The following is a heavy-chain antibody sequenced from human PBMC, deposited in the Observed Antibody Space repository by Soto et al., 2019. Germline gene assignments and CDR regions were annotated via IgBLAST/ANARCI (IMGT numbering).Heavy chain of an antibody. V-gene: IGHV3-30-3*01. CDR1: GFTFPNYV. Sequence: QVQLVESGGGVVQPGRSLRLSCAASGFTFPNYVMHWVRQAPGKGLWWLAVISFAGTNKYYPDSVKGRFTISRYNSKNTLTLELDSLTTKDTAIYYCAREGSAVVYYGLDVWGQGTPVTVSP. D-gene: IGHD2-21*01. J-gene: IGHJ6*01. CDR2: ISFAGTNK. CDR3: AREGSAVVYYGLDV.